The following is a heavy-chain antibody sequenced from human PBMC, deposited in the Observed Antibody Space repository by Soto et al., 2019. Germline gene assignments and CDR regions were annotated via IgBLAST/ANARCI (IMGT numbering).Heavy chain of an antibody. J-gene: IGHJ5*02. CDR1: GYTFTSYG. CDR3: ARDSNYYDSSGYYSQADWFDP. D-gene: IGHD3-22*01. V-gene: IGHV1-18*01. Sequence: GASVKVSCKASGYTFTSYGISWVRQAPGQGLEWMGWISAYNGNTNYAQKLQGRVTMTTDTSTSTAYMELRSLRSDDTAVYYCARDSNYYDSSGYYSQADWFDPWGQGTLVTVSS. CDR2: ISAYNGNT.